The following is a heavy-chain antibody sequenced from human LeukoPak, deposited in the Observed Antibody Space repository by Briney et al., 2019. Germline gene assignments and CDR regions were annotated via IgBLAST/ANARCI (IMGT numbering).Heavy chain of an antibody. CDR1: GFTFSSYG. CDR3: ARVLGDYGDSGLDY. D-gene: IGHD4-17*01. J-gene: IGHJ4*02. CDR2: IKQDGSEK. V-gene: IGHV3-7*01. Sequence: PGGSLRLSCAASGFTFSSYGMSWVRQAPGKGLEWVANIKQDGSEKYYVDSVKGRFTISRDNAKNSLYLQMNSLRAEDTAVYYCARVLGDYGDSGLDYWGQGTLVTVSS.